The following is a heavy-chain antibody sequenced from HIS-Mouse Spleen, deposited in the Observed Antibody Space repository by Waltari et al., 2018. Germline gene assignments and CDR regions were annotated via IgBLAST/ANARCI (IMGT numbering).Heavy chain of an antibody. Sequence: QLQLQESGPGLVKPSETLSLTCTVSGGSISSSSYYWAWIRQPPGKGLEWIGSIYYSGSTYYNPSLKSRVTISVDTSKTQFSLKLSSVTAADTAVYYCAREIPYSSSWYDWYFDLWGRGTLVTVSS. V-gene: IGHV4-39*07. J-gene: IGHJ2*01. CDR2: IYYSGST. CDR3: AREIPYSSSWYDWYFDL. D-gene: IGHD6-13*01. CDR1: GGSISSSSYY.